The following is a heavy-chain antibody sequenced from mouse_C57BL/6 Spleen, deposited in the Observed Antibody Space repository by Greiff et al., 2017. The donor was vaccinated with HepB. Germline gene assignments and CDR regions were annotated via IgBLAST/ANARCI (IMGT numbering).Heavy chain of an antibody. CDR3: VRDLLIYYDYDLAY. J-gene: IGHJ3*01. V-gene: IGHV10-3*01. D-gene: IGHD2-4*01. CDR2: IRSKSSNYAT. Sequence: VQLKESGGGLVQPKGSLKLSCAASGFTFNTYAMHWVRQAPGKGLEWVARIRSKSSNYATYYADSVKDRFTISRDDSQSMLYLQMNNLKTEDTAMYYCVRDLLIYYDYDLAYWGQGTLVTVSA. CDR1: GFTFNTYA.